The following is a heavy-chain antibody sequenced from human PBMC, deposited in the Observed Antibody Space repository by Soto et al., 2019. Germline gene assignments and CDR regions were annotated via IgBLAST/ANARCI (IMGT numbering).Heavy chain of an antibody. CDR1: GYTFTSYG. J-gene: IGHJ6*02. D-gene: IGHD2-15*01. V-gene: IGHV1-18*04. CDR2: ISAYNGNT. Sequence: ASVKVSCKASGYTFTSYGISWVRQAPGQGLEWMGWISAYNGNTNYAQKLQVRVTMTTDTSTSTAYMELRSLRSDDTAVYYCARDPSYCSGGSCYSAGFYYGMDVWGQGTTVTVSS. CDR3: ARDPSYCSGGSCYSAGFYYGMDV.